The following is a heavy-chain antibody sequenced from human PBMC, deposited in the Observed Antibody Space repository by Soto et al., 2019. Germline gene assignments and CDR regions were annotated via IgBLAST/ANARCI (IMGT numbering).Heavy chain of an antibody. D-gene: IGHD5-18*01. CDR1: GGSINSGGYC. CDR3: SRGILV. V-gene: IGHV4-31*03. J-gene: IGHJ4*02. CDR2: ISYGGST. Sequence: QVQLQESGPGLVKPSQTLSLTCTVSGGSINSGGYCWSWIRQHPGKGLDWIGCISYGGSTSYNPSLKSRVTISVDTSKNQFSLKLTSVAAADTAVYYCSRGILVWGQGALITVSS.